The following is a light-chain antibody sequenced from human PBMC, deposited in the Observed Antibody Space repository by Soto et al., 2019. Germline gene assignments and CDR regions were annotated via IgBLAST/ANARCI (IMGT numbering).Light chain of an antibody. CDR3: QSYDKSLGL. CDR2: GNN. Sequence: QSVLTQPPSVSGAPGQRVTISCTGSSSNIGAGFDVHWYQQLPGTAPKLIIFGNNNRPSGVPDRFSASKSGSSASLAITGLQAEDEADYYCQSYDKSLGLFGGGTKVTVL. V-gene: IGLV1-40*01. J-gene: IGLJ3*02. CDR1: SSNIGAGFD.